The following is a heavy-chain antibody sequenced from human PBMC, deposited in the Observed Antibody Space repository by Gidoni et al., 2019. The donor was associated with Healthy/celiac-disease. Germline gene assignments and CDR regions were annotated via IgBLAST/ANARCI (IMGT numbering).Heavy chain of an antibody. V-gene: IGHV3-21*01. CDR2: ISSSSSYI. Sequence: EVHLVDSGGGLVKPGGSLRLSCAASGFTFSSYSMNWVRQARGKGLEWVSSISSSSSYIYYADSVKGRFTISRDNAKNSLYLKMNSLRAEDTDVYYCARDPDGYHDYWGQGTLVTVSS. D-gene: IGHD5-12*01. CDR1: GFTFSSYS. J-gene: IGHJ4*02. CDR3: ARDPDGYHDY.